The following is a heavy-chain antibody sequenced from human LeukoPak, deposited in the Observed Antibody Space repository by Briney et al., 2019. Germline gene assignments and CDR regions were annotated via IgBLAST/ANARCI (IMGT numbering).Heavy chain of an antibody. CDR3: ARARLGFGELLYGPFDY. CDR2: IYYSGST. V-gene: IGHV4-39*07. Sequence: SETLSLTCTASGGSISSSSYYWGWIRQPPGTGLEWIGSIYYSGSTYYNPSLKSRVTISVDTSKNQFSLKLSSVTAADTAVYYCARARLGFGELLYGPFDYWGQGTLVTVSS. J-gene: IGHJ4*02. CDR1: GGSISSSSYY. D-gene: IGHD3-10*01.